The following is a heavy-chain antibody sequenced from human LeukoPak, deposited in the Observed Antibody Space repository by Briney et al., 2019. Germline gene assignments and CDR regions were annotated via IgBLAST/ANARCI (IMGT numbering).Heavy chain of an antibody. Sequence: GGSLRLSCAASGFTFSSYSMSWVRQAPGKGLEWVSYISSSSSTIYYADSVKGRFTISRDNAKNSLYLQMNSLRAEDTAVYYCARDMERRVGAPDYWGQGTLVTVSS. V-gene: IGHV3-48*01. CDR3: ARDMERRVGAPDY. CDR1: GFTFSSYS. J-gene: IGHJ4*02. CDR2: ISSSSSTI. D-gene: IGHD1-26*01.